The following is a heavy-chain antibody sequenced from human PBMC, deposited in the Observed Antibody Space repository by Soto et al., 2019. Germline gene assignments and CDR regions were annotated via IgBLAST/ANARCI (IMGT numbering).Heavy chain of an antibody. CDR3: ARGLRGGLDY. J-gene: IGHJ4*02. V-gene: IGHV3-33*01. CDR2: ISNDENIK. Sequence: PGGSLRLSCVASGFNFGNFGMHWVRQAPGRGLEWLTVISNDENIKQDSVRGRFAIARDNSKNTLYLHLTSLRAEDTAIYYFARGLRGGLDYWSQGTLVTVSS. D-gene: IGHD5-12*01. CDR1: GFNFGNFG.